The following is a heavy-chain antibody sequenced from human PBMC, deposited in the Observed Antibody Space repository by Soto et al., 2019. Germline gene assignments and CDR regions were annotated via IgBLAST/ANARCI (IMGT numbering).Heavy chain of an antibody. D-gene: IGHD6-13*01. Sequence: ESGGGLVQPGGSLRLSCAASGFTFSSYSMNWVRQAPGKGLEWVSYISSSSSTIYYADSVKGRFTISRDNAKNSLYLQMNSLRAEDTAVYYCARGSSGYSSSRDFDYWGQGTLVTVSS. CDR1: GFTFSSYS. J-gene: IGHJ4*02. V-gene: IGHV3-48*01. CDR2: ISSSSSTI. CDR3: ARGSSGYSSSRDFDY.